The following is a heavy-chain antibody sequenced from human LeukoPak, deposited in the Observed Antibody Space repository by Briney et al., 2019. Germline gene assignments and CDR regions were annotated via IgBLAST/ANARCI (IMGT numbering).Heavy chain of an antibody. CDR3: VGERDGGYGYTHAEC. Sequence: GGSLRLSCAASRDTLSSYSMNWVRQAPGKGLEWLSYISYVSGARYYAESVKGRFTISRDNAKSSVYLEMNSLRAEDTAVYCCVGERDGGYGYTHAECWGQGTLVTVSS. CDR2: ISYVSGAR. D-gene: IGHD5-12*01. V-gene: IGHV3-48*01. J-gene: IGHJ1*01. CDR1: RDTLSSYS.